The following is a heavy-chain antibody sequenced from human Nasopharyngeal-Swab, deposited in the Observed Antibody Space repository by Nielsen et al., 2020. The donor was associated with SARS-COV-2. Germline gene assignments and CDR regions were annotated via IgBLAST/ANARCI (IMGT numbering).Heavy chain of an antibody. D-gene: IGHD3-10*01. V-gene: IGHV3-30*18. J-gene: IGHJ3*02. CDR3: AKANVLFWFGQFKNDGFDI. Sequence: GGSLRLSCTASGFSFNNYGMHWVRQAPGKGLEWVAVISYEGSKKYYAESVEGRFTISRDYSKSTLYLQMNSLRPEDTAMYYCAKANVLFWFGQFKNDGFDIWGQGTMVTVS. CDR1: GFSFNNYG. CDR2: ISYEGSKK.